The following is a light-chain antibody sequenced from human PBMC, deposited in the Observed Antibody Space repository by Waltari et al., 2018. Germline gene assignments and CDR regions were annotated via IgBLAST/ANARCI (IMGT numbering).Light chain of an antibody. CDR1: QSVSPN. CDR2: GAS. J-gene: IGKJ1*01. CDR3: QQYNNWPRT. Sequence: EIVMTQSPATLSVSPGARAPLSCRASQSVSPNSAWYQQKPGQTPRLLIYGASTRATGIPARFSGSGSGTEFTLTISSLQSEDFAVYYCQQYNNWPRTFGQGTKVEIK. V-gene: IGKV3-15*01.